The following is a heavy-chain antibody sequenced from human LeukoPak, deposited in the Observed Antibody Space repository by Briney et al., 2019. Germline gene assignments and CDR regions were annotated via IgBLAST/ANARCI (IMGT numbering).Heavy chain of an antibody. CDR3: ARGQQWLYYYYGMDV. Sequence: GGSLRLSCAASGFTFSAYWMHWVRQAPGKGLVWVSRINSDGSSTSYADSVKGRFTISRDNAKNSLYLQMNSLRAEDTAVYYCARGQQWLYYYYGMDVWGQGTTVTVSS. CDR2: INSDGSST. CDR1: GFTFSAYW. J-gene: IGHJ6*02. D-gene: IGHD6-19*01. V-gene: IGHV3-74*01.